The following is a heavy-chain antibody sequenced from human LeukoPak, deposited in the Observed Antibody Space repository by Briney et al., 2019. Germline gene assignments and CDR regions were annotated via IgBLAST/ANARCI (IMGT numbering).Heavy chain of an antibody. CDR1: GGSISSYY. CDR2: IYYSGST. D-gene: IGHD3-9*01. CDR3: ARGFDGHNAFDI. V-gene: IGHV4-30-4*08. Sequence: SETLSLTCTVSGGSISSYYWSWIRQPPGKGLEWIGYIYYSGSTSYNPSLKSRVTISVDTSKNQFSLRLSSVTAADTAVYHCARGFDGHNAFDIWGQGTMVTVSS. J-gene: IGHJ3*02.